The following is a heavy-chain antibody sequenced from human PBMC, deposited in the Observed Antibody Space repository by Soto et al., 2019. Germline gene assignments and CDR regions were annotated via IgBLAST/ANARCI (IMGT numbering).Heavy chain of an antibody. J-gene: IGHJ4*02. CDR1: GFTFSDST. D-gene: IGHD6-13*01. CDR3: TGRQLEN. V-gene: IGHV3-73*01. Sequence: EVQLVESGGGLVQPEGSLKLSCAASGFTFSDSTVHWVRQASGKGLEWVGRIRSKADSYATAYAASVKGRFTISRDDSQNTAYLQMSSLKNEDTAVYYCTGRQLENWGQGTLVTVSS. CDR2: IRSKADSYAT.